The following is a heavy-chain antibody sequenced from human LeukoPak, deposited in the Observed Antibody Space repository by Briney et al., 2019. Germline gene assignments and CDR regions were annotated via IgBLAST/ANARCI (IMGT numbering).Heavy chain of an antibody. CDR3: AASRWYDFYYFDY. CDR2: INHSGST. V-gene: IGHV4-34*01. D-gene: IGHD6-13*01. J-gene: IGHJ4*02. Sequence: SETLSLTCAVYGGSFSGYYWSWIRQPPGKGLEWIGEINHSGSTNYNPSLKSRVTISVDTSKNQFSLKLSSATAADTAVYYCAASRWYDFYYFDYWGQGTLVTVSS. CDR1: GGSFSGYY.